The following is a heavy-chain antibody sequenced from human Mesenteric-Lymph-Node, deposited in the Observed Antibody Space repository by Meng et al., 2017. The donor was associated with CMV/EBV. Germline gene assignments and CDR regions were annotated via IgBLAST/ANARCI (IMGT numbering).Heavy chain of an antibody. CDR2: INPNSGVS. D-gene: IGHD2/OR15-2a*01. J-gene: IGHJ5*02. V-gene: IGHV1-2*06. CDR1: GYTFTDFY. CDR3: ARDNVNPEGFDP. Sequence: QVQLVQSRAEVGKPGASVMVSCKAAGYTFTDFYLHWVRQAPGQGLELMGRINPNSGVSNSAQNFQGRVTMTRDTSISTAYMELGRLTSDDTAVYYCARDNVNPEGFDPWGQGTLVTVSS.